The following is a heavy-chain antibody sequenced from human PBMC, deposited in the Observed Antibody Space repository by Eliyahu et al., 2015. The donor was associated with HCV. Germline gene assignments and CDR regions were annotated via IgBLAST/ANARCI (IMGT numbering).Heavy chain of an antibody. D-gene: IGHD1-14*01. CDR1: GGSFSAYY. J-gene: IGHJ4*02. V-gene: IGHV4-34*01. CDR2: INHRGST. Sequence: QVQLQQWGAGLLKPSETLPLTCAVYGGSFSAYYWTWIRQPPGKGLEWIGGINHRGSTNYHPSLKSRVSISVDTSKNQFSLKLSSVTAADTAVYFCTLWECRTTTCTTGTRYWGQGTLVTVSS. CDR3: TLWECRTTTCTTGTRY.